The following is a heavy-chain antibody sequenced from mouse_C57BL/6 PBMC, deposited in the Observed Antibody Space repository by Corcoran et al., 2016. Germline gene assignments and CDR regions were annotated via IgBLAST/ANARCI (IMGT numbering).Heavy chain of an antibody. D-gene: IGHD2-1*01. Sequence: EVQLQQSGPELVKPGASVKISCKASGYTFTDYYMNWVKQSHGKSLEWIGDINPNNGGTSYNQKFKGKATLTVDKSSSTAYMELRSLTSEESAVYYCARYGNFYAMDYWGQGTSVTVSS. CDR3: ARYGNFYAMDY. J-gene: IGHJ4*01. CDR1: GYTFTDYY. V-gene: IGHV1-26*01. CDR2: INPNNGGT.